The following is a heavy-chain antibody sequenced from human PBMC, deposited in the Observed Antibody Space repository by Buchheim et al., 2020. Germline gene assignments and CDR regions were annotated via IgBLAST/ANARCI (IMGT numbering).Heavy chain of an antibody. J-gene: IGHJ4*02. CDR2: INGDAT. Sequence: DVQLVESGGGLVQPEGSLRLSCAAPGFSLNTYGMSWVRQAPGKGLEWVSAINGDATYYEDSVKGRFTTSIDRSKNTVYLQVSSLRADDTAVYYCGKESLSRGWYTIEHWGQGTL. CDR1: GFSLNTYG. CDR3: GKESLSRGWYTIEH. V-gene: IGHV3-23*04. D-gene: IGHD6-19*01.